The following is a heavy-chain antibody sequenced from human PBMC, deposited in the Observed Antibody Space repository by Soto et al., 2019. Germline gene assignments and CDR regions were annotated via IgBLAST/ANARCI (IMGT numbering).Heavy chain of an antibody. Sequence: EVQLLESGGGLVQPGGSLRVSCAASGFTFTSYAMSWVRQAPGKGLEWGSAISGSGVSTYYADSVKGRFTISRDNSKNTLFLQMNSLRAEDTAVYYCAKEEAYSSGWGSFDYWGQGTLVTVSS. CDR2: ISGSGVST. CDR1: GFTFTSYA. D-gene: IGHD6-19*01. CDR3: AKEEAYSSGWGSFDY. J-gene: IGHJ4*02. V-gene: IGHV3-23*01.